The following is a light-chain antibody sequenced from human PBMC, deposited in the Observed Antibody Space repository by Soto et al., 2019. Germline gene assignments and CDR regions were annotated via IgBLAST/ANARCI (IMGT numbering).Light chain of an antibody. J-gene: IGKJ3*01. CDR3: QQSYSTLFT. Sequence: DIQMTQSPSSLSASVGDRVTITCRASQSISNYLNWYQKKPGIAPKLLIYAASSLQSGVPSRFSGSGSGTDFTLTISSLQPEDFATYYCQQSYSTLFTFGPGTKVDIE. CDR1: QSISNY. V-gene: IGKV1-39*01. CDR2: AAS.